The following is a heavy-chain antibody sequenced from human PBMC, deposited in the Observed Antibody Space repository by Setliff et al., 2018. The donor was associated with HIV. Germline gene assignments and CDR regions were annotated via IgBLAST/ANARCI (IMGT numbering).Heavy chain of an antibody. CDR1: GFTFSSFA. V-gene: IGHV3-23*01. J-gene: IGHJ6*03. D-gene: IGHD1-26*01. CDR2: ISNSGEST. CDR3: ARGPNRYSGTYSYYYYMDV. Sequence: PGGSLRLSCAASGFTFSSFAMNWVRQAPGKGLECVSGISNSGESTYYGDSVKGRFTISRDNSKNTLYLQMNSLRAEDTAVYYCARGPNRYSGTYSYYYYMDVWGKGTTVTVSS.